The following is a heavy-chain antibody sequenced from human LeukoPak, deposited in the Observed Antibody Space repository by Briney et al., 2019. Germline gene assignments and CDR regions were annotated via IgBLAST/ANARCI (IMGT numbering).Heavy chain of an antibody. J-gene: IGHJ3*02. CDR1: GFTFSSYW. Sequence: GGSLRLSCAASGFTFSSYWMSWVRQAPGKGLEWVANIKQDGSEKYYVDSVKGRFTISRDNAKNSLYLQMNSLRAEDTAVYYCARDQSGSGKDAFDIWGQGTMVTVSS. D-gene: IGHD1-26*01. CDR3: ARDQSGSGKDAFDI. V-gene: IGHV3-7*01. CDR2: IKQDGSEK.